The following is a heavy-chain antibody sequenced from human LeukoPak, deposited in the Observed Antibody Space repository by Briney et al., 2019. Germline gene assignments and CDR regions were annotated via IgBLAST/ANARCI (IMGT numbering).Heavy chain of an antibody. V-gene: IGHV3-74*01. J-gene: IGHJ4*02. D-gene: IGHD4-23*01. CDR1: GFTFSSYW. CDR2: IKSDGSST. CDR3: ATDRKVGTWDPRFNY. Sequence: GGSLRLSCAASGFTFSSYWMHWVRQAPGKGLVWVSRIKSDGSSTNYADSVKGRFTISRDNAKNTLYLQMDSLRAEDTAVYYCATDRKVGTWDPRFNYWGQGTLVTVSS.